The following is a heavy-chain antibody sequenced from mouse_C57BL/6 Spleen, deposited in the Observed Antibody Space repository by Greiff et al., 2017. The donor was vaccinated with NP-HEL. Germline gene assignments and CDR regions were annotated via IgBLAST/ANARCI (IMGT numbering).Heavy chain of an antibody. D-gene: IGHD1-1*01. V-gene: IGHV1-50*01. CDR1: GYTFTSYW. CDR3: ARRGAYGSSSYFDY. J-gene: IGHJ2*01. Sequence: QVQLQQPGAELVKPGASVKLSCKASGYTFTSYWMQWVKQRPGQGLEWIGEIDTSDSYTNYNQKFKGKATLTVDTSSSTAYMQLSSLTSEDSAVYYCARRGAYGSSSYFDYWGQGTTLTVSS. CDR2: IDTSDSYT.